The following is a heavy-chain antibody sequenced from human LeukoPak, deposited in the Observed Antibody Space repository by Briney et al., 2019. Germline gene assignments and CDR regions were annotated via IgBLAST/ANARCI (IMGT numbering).Heavy chain of an antibody. CDR3: ATDGGNFDY. CDR1: GGSISSNSSY. J-gene: IGHJ4*02. V-gene: IGHV4-39*01. CDR2: IYYSGST. D-gene: IGHD2-15*01. Sequence: SETLSLTCTVSGGSISSNSSYWGWIRQPPGKGLEWIGSIYYSGSTYYNPSLKSRVTISVDTSKNQFSLKLSSVTAADTAVYYCATDGGNFDYWGQGTLVTVSS.